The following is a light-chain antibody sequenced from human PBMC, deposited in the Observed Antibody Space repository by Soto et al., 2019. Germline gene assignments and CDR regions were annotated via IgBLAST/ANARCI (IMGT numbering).Light chain of an antibody. CDR1: QDISKY. Sequence: DIQMTQSPSSLSASVGDRVTITCQASQDISKYLNWYQQRPGKAPKLLIYDASSLEAVVPSRFTGSGSGTDFTFTISSLQPEDIATYYCQQYDNPPVTFGGGTKVEIK. CDR2: DAS. J-gene: IGKJ4*01. V-gene: IGKV1-33*01. CDR3: QQYDNPPVT.